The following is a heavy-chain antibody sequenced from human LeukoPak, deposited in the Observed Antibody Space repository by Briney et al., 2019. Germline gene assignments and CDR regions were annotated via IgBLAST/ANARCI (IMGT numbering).Heavy chain of an antibody. Sequence: GASVKVSCKASGYTFTGYYMHWVRQAPGQGLEWMGWINPNSGGTNYAQKFQGRVTMTRDTSISTAYMELSRLRSDDTAAYYCARAVTNIVVVPAASFVRYYYYMDVWGKGTTVTVSS. J-gene: IGHJ6*03. D-gene: IGHD2-2*01. CDR1: GYTFTGYY. CDR3: ARAVTNIVVVPAASFVRYYYYMDV. V-gene: IGHV1-2*02. CDR2: INPNSGGT.